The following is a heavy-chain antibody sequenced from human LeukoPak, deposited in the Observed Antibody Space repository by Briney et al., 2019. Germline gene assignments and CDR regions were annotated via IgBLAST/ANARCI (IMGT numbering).Heavy chain of an antibody. D-gene: IGHD6-25*01. CDR3: ARDSERYAAGD. CDR1: GLTVSSNY. V-gene: IGHV3-66*01. CDR2: IYSGGNT. J-gene: IGHJ4*02. Sequence: GGSLRLSCAASGLTVSSNYMSWVRQAPGKGLEWVSVIYSGGNTYYADSVKGRFTISRDNSKNTLYLQMNSLRAEDTAVYYCARDSERYAAGDWGQGTPVSVSS.